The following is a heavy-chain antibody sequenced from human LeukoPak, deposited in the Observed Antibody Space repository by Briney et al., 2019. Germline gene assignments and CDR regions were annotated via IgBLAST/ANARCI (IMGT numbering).Heavy chain of an antibody. CDR1: GLTFSTYS. Sequence: GSLRLSCEASGLTFSTYSMNWVRQAPGKGLEWVSSISSSSSYIYYADSVKGRFTISRDNAKNSLYLQMNSLRAEDTAVYYCARGGRGYGCQTDAFDIWGQGTMVTVSS. CDR2: ISSSSSYI. J-gene: IGHJ3*02. CDR3: ARGGRGYGCQTDAFDI. D-gene: IGHD2-15*01. V-gene: IGHV3-21*01.